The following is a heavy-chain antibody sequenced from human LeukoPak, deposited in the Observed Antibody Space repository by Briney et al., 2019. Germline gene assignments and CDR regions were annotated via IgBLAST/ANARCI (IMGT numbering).Heavy chain of an antibody. CDR2: IIPSFGTA. D-gene: IGHD1-26*01. J-gene: IGHJ4*02. V-gene: IGHV1-69*05. Sequence: SVKVSCKASGGTFSSYAISWVRQAPGQGLEWMGGIIPSFGTANYAQKFQGRVTITTDESTSTAYMELSSLRSEDTAVYYCARDQSWSYWRWDFDYWGQGTPATVSS. CDR1: GGTFSSYA. CDR3: ARDQSWSYWRWDFDY.